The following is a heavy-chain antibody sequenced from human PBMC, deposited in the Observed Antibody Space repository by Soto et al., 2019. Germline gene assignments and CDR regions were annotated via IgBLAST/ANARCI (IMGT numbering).Heavy chain of an antibody. V-gene: IGHV3-49*03. CDR3: TRESGYDFWSGYGDYYYGMDV. CDR1: GFTFGDYA. D-gene: IGHD3-3*01. J-gene: IGHJ6*02. Sequence: GGSLRLSCTASGFTFGDYAMSWFRQAPGKGLEWVGFIRSKAYGGTTEYAASVKGRFTISRDDSKSIAYLQMNSLKTEDTAVYYCTRESGYDFWSGYGDYYYGMDVWGQGTTVTVSS. CDR2: IRSKAYGGTT.